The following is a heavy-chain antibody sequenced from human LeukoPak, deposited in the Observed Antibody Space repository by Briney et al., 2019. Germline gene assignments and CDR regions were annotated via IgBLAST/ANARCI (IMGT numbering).Heavy chain of an antibody. D-gene: IGHD2/OR15-2a*01. J-gene: IGHJ3*02. CDR1: GGTFSSYA. V-gene: IGHV1-8*03. Sequence: ASVKVSCKASGGTFSSYAISWVRQAPGQGLEWMGWMNPNSGNTGYAQKFQGRVTITGNTSISTAYMELSSLRSEDTAVYYCARRQGFLDAFDIWGQGTMVTVSS. CDR2: MNPNSGNT. CDR3: ARRQGFLDAFDI.